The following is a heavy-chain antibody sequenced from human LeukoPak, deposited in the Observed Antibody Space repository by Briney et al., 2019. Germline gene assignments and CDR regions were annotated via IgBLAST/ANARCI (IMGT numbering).Heavy chain of an antibody. Sequence: PGGSLRLSCAASGFTFSSYAMSWVRQAPGKGLEGVSPISGSGGSTYYADSMKGRFTISRDNSKNTLYLQMNSLRAEDTAVYYCANLHIVGAATFDYWGQGTLVTVSS. V-gene: IGHV3-23*01. D-gene: IGHD1-26*01. CDR3: ANLHIVGAATFDY. CDR2: ISGSGGST. J-gene: IGHJ4*02. CDR1: GFTFSSYA.